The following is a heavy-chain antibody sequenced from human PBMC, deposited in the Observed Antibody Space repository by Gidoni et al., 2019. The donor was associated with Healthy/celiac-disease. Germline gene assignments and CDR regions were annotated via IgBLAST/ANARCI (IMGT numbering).Heavy chain of an antibody. V-gene: IGHV3-23*04. D-gene: IGHD2-15*01. J-gene: IGHJ4*02. Sequence: EVQLVESGGGLVQPGGSLRLSCAAAGFTFRSYAMSWVRQAPGKGLEWVAAISGSGGSTYYADSVKGRFTISRDNSKNTLYLQMNSLRAEDTAVYYCAKGNIVVVVAATHFDYWGQGTLVTVSS. CDR1: GFTFRSYA. CDR3: AKGNIVVVVAATHFDY. CDR2: ISGSGGST.